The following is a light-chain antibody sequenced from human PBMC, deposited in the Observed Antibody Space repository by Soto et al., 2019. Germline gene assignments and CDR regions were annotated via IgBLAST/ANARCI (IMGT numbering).Light chain of an antibody. V-gene: IGKV1-5*03. CDR2: ETS. CDR1: PSISNW. CDR3: DQYSFYWT. Sequence: DIQMTQSPSTLSASVGDRVTITCRASPSISNWLAWYQQKPGKAPKLLIYETSALEGGVPSRFSGSGSGTEITLTISSLPPDDFATYYCDQYSFYWTFGQGTTVEIK. J-gene: IGKJ1*01.